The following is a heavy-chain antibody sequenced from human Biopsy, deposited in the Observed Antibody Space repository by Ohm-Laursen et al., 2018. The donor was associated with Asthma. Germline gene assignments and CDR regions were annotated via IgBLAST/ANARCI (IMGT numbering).Heavy chain of an antibody. CDR2: ISFDGSNK. CDR3: ARTFHFWSPYHAEHYQL. J-gene: IGHJ1*01. V-gene: IGHV3-30*03. Sequence: RSLRLSCTASGFTFSNYGMHWVRQAPGKGLDWVAVISFDGSNKNYTDSVKGRFTISRDNAKNSLYLQMNSLRAEDTAVYYCARTFHFWSPYHAEHYQLWGQGTLVTVPS. D-gene: IGHD3-3*02. CDR1: GFTFSNYG.